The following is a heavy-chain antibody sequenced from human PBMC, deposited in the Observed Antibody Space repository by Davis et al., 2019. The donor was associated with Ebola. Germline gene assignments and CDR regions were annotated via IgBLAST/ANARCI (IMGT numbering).Heavy chain of an antibody. D-gene: IGHD6-13*01. V-gene: IGHV3-30*04. CDR2: ISYDGSNK. Sequence: GESLKIPCAASGFTFSSYAMHWVRQAPGKGLEWVAVISYDGSNKYYADSVKGRFTISRDNSKNTLYLQMNSLRAEDTAVYYCAKDGGSIAAAGTVWYYYYYGMDVWGQGTTVTVSS. J-gene: IGHJ6*02. CDR1: GFTFSSYA. CDR3: AKDGGSIAAAGTVWYYYYYGMDV.